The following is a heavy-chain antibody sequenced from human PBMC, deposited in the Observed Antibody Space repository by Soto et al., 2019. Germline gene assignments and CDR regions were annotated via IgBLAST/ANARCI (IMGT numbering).Heavy chain of an antibody. CDR1: GGPINNPAYY. CDR3: AKTPMRWGTYRSNWFDP. CDR2: IYYSGTT. Sequence: QVQLQESGPGLVRPSQTLSLTCTVSGGPINNPAYYWSWIRQQPGKGLEWMGYIYYSGTTYYNPSLNGRLSITIDTSKNHCSLKLSSVTAADTAVYFCAKTPMRWGTYRSNWFDPWGQGTLVTVSS. V-gene: IGHV4-31*03. D-gene: IGHD3-16*02. J-gene: IGHJ5*02.